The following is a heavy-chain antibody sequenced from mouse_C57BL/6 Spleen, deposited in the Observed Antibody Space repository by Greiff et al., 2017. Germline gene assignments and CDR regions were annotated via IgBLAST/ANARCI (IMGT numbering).Heavy chain of an antibody. D-gene: IGHD2-9*01. CDR1: GYAFSSYW. CDR2: IYPGDGDT. J-gene: IGHJ1*03. V-gene: IGHV1-80*01. CDR3: ASPYYGSSSYWYFDV. Sequence: VQLQQSGAELVKPGASVKISCTASGYAFSSYWMNLVKQRPGKGLEWIGQIYPGDGDTNYNGKFKGQATLTADKSSSTAYMQLSSLTSEDSAVYLCASPYYGSSSYWYFDVWGTGTTVTVSS.